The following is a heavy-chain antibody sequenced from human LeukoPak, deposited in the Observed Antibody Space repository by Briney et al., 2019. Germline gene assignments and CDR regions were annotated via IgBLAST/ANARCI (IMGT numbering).Heavy chain of an antibody. J-gene: IGHJ4*02. CDR2: ISSSSSYI. D-gene: IGHD2-2*01. CDR3: ARELVPAVAPYDY. CDR1: GFTFSSYS. V-gene: IGHV3-21*01. Sequence: GGSLRLSCAASGFTFSSYSMNWVRQAPGKGLEGVSSISSSSSYIYYADSVKGRFTISRDNAKNSLYLQMNSLRAEDTAVYYCARELVPAVAPYDYWGQGTLVTVSS.